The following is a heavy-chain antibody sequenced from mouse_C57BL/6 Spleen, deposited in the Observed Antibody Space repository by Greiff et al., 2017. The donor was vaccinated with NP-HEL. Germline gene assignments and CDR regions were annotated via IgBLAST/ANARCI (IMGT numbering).Heavy chain of an antibody. CDR1: GYSFTDYN. CDR2: INPNYGTT. CDR3: ARYGDDYERTWFAY. D-gene: IGHD2-4*01. Sequence: EVKLMESGPELVKPGASVKISCKASGYSFTDYNMNWVKQSNGKSLEWIGVINPNYGTTSYNQKFKGKATLTVDQSSSTAYMQLNSLTSEDSAVYYCARYGDDYERTWFAYWGQGTLVTVSA. V-gene: IGHV1-39*01. J-gene: IGHJ3*01.